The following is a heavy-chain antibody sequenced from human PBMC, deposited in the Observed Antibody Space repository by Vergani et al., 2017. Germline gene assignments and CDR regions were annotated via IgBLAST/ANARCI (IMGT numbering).Heavy chain of an antibody. CDR2: IYYSGST. V-gene: IGHV4-59*01. J-gene: IGHJ6*03. CDR1: GGSISSYY. Sequence: QVQLQESGPGLVKPSETLALTCTVSGGSISSYYWSWIRQPPGKGLEWIGYIYYSGSTNYNPSLKSRVTISVDTSKNQFSLKLSSVTAADTAVYYCARDVPHYYYXSSGYYNYYYYMDVWGKGTTVTVSS. D-gene: IGHD3-22*01. CDR3: ARDVPHYYYXSSGYYNYYYYMDV.